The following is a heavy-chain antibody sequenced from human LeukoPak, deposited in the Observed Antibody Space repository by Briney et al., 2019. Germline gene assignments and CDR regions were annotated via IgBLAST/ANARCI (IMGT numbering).Heavy chain of an antibody. CDR3: AKDLRSSGWLVRDY. CDR1: GFTFSNYW. V-gene: IGHV3-7*03. J-gene: IGHJ4*02. CDR2: IKQDGSEK. D-gene: IGHD6-19*01. Sequence: GGSLRLSCAATGFTFSNYWMSWVRQAPGKGLEWVASIKQDGSEKYYVDSVKGRFTISRDNAKNSLYLQMNSLRAEDTAVYYCAKDLRSSGWLVRDYWGQGTLVTVSS.